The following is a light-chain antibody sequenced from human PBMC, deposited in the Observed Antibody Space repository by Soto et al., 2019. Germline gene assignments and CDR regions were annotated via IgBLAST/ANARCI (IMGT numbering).Light chain of an antibody. Sequence: DRVTFTCRASQGISNYLGRNPQKPRKAPNLLMSVTSTLQTGVPSRLSGSGSGTDFTLSISSLQPADFTTHYCQYLNSSFGPGTKVDI. J-gene: IGKJ3*01. CDR1: QGISNY. V-gene: IGKV1-9*01. CDR2: VTS. CDR3: QYLNSS.